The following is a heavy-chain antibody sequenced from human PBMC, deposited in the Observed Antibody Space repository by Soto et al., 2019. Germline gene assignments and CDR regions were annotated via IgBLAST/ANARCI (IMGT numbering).Heavy chain of an antibody. D-gene: IGHD6-19*01. CDR2: IKQDGSEK. CDR1: GFTFSSYW. J-gene: IGHJ6*02. Sequence: GGSLRLSCAASGFTFSSYWMSWVRQAPGKGLEWVANIKQDGSEKYYVDSVKGRFTISRDNAKNSLYLQMNSLRAEDTAVYYCARGPYGSGWYNNYYYYGMDVWGQGTTVTVSS. CDR3: ARGPYGSGWYNNYYYYGMDV. V-gene: IGHV3-7*03.